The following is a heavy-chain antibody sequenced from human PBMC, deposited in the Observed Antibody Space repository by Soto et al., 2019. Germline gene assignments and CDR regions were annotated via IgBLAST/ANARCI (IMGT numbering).Heavy chain of an antibody. Sequence: ASVKVSCKASGYTFTSYGISWVRQAPGQGLEWMGWISAYNGNTNYAQKLQGRVTMTTDTSTSTAYMELRSLRSDDTAVYYCARREAVAGADGAFDIWGQGTMVTVSS. D-gene: IGHD6-19*01. CDR3: ARREAVAGADGAFDI. CDR2: ISAYNGNT. V-gene: IGHV1-18*01. CDR1: GYTFTSYG. J-gene: IGHJ3*02.